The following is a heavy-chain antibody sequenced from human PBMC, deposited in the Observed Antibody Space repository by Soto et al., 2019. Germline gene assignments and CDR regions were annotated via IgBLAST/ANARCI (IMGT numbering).Heavy chain of an antibody. V-gene: IGHV3-30*04. CDR2: ISYDGSNK. D-gene: IGHD1-26*01. Sequence: QVQLVESGGGVVQPGRSLRLSCAASGFTFSSYAMHWVRQAPGKGLEWVAVISYDGSNKYYRDSVKGRFTISRDNSRNTLYLQMNSLRPEDTAVYYCAKGSYSGTYSDFDYWGQGTLITVSS. CDR1: GFTFSSYA. J-gene: IGHJ4*02. CDR3: AKGSYSGTYSDFDY.